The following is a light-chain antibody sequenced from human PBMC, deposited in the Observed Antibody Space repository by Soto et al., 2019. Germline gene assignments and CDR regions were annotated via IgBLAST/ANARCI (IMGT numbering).Light chain of an antibody. CDR2: GAS. Sequence: EIVFTQSPATLSLSPGERATLSCRASQSVSSYLAWYQQKPGQAPRLLIYGASTRATGIPARFSGSGSGTEFTLTISSLQSEDFAVYYCQQYNNWPWTFGQGTKVDNK. J-gene: IGKJ1*01. V-gene: IGKV3-15*01. CDR1: QSVSSY. CDR3: QQYNNWPWT.